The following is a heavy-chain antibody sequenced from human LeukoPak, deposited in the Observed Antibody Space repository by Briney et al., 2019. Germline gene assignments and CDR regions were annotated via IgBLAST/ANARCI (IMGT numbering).Heavy chain of an antibody. CDR1: GYTFTGYY. D-gene: IGHD6-13*01. CDR3: ASRPTGYSSSWYFDY. V-gene: IGHV1-2*06. Sequence: ASVKVSCKASGYTFTGYYMHWVRQAPGQGLEWMGRINPNSGGTNYAQKFQGRVTMTRDTSISTAYMKLSSLRSDDTAVYYCASRPTGYSSSWYFDYWGQGTLVTVSS. CDR2: INPNSGGT. J-gene: IGHJ4*02.